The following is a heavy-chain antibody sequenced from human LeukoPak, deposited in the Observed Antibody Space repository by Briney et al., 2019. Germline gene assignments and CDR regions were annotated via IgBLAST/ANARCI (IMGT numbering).Heavy chain of an antibody. J-gene: IGHJ4*02. CDR2: IFYSGCT. D-gene: IGHD6-19*01. Sequence: PSETLSLTCTVSGASVSSYYWSWIRQPPGKGLEWIGYIFYSGCTSYNPSLKSRVAISLDTSKNQFSLKLSSVTAADTAVYYCARLLAVAGTGDYWGQGTLVTVSS. V-gene: IGHV4-59*08. CDR1: GASVSSYY. CDR3: ARLLAVAGTGDY.